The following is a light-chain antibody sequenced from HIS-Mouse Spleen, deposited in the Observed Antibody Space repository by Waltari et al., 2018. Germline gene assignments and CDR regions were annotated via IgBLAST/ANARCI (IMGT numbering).Light chain of an antibody. CDR2: EDS. Sequence: SYELTQPHSVSVSPGQPARITCSGDALPKKYAHGYQQKSGQAPVLVIYEDSKRPSGIPERFSGSSSGTMATLTISGAQVEDEADYYCYSTDSSGNHRVFGGGTKLTVL. CDR1: ALPKKY. CDR3: YSTDSSGNHRV. J-gene: IGLJ2*01. V-gene: IGLV3-10*01.